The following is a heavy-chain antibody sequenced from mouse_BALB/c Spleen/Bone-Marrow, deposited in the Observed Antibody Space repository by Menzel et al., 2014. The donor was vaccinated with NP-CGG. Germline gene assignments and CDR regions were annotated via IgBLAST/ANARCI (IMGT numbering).Heavy chain of an antibody. Sequence: EVKLEESGGGLVQPGGSLKLSCAASGFTFRTYTMSWVRQTPEKRLEWVAYISNAGGVTYYQDTVKGRLTLSRDNAKNTLYLQMSGLKSEDTAMYYCAPLTGAMDYWGQGTSVTVPS. J-gene: IGHJ4*01. CDR3: APLTGAMDY. V-gene: IGHV5-12-2*01. CDR2: ISNAGGVT. CDR1: GFTFRTYT.